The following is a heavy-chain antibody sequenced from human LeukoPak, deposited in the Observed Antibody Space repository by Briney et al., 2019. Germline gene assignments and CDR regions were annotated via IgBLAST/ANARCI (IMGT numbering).Heavy chain of an antibody. CDR2: ISAYNGNT. D-gene: IGHD3-22*01. Sequence: ASVKVSCKASGYTFTSYGISWVRQAPGQGLEWMGLISAYNGNTKYAQKFQGRVTMTTDTSTSTAYMELRSLRSDDTAVYYCARGHRTAAYDSSGSDYWGQGTLVTVSS. J-gene: IGHJ4*02. CDR1: GYTFTSYG. V-gene: IGHV1-18*01. CDR3: ARGHRTAAYDSSGSDY.